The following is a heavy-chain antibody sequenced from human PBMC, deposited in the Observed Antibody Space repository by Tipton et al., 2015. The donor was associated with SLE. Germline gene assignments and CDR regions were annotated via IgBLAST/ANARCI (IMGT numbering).Heavy chain of an antibody. V-gene: IGHV4-59*12. CDR2: IYYSGST. CDR1: GGSISSYY. D-gene: IGHD2-21*01. J-gene: IGHJ5*02. CDR3: ARGGQGVAPGWFDP. Sequence: TLSLTCTVSGGSISSYYWSWIRQPPGKGLEWIGYIYYSGSTNYNPSLKSRVTISVDTSKNQFSLKLSAVTAADTAVYYCARGGQGVAPGWFDPWGQGTLVTVSS.